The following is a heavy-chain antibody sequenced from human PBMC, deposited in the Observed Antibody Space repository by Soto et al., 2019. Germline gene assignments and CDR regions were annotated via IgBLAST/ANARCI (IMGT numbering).Heavy chain of an antibody. CDR3: ARHSSSVLYLDY. Sequence: QLQLVEYGGGLVKPGGSLRLSCAASGFTFSDYYMRCIRQAPGKGLEWVSYLSSSSSYTNYADSVKGRFTISRDNAKNSLYLQMNSLRAEDPAVYSCARHSSSVLYLDYWGQGTLVNVSS. V-gene: IGHV3-11*06. D-gene: IGHD6-6*01. J-gene: IGHJ4*02. CDR1: GFTFSDYY. CDR2: LSSSSSYT.